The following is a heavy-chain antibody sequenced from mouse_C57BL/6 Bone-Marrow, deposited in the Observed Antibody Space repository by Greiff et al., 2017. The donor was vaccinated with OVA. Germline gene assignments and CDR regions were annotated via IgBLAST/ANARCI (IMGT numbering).Heavy chain of an antibody. CDR1: GYTFTSYW. CDR2: IYPGNSDT. D-gene: IGHD1-1*01. V-gene: IGHV1-5*01. J-gene: IGHJ3*01. CDR3: TRPHYYGSSRAWFAY. Sequence: EVQLQQSGTVLARPGASVKMSCKTSGYTFTSYWMHWVKQRPGQGLEWIGAIYPGNSDTSYNQKFKGKAKLTAVTSASTAYMELSSLTNEDSAVYYCTRPHYYGSSRAWFAYWGQGTLVTVSA.